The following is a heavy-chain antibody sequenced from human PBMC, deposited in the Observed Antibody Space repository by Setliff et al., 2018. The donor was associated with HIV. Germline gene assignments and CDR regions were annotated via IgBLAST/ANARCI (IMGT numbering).Heavy chain of an antibody. J-gene: IGHJ4*02. CDR3: ARHGTWNSQRFHFDY. CDR2: FYTSGST. D-gene: IGHD1-7*01. Sequence: SETLSLTCTVSGGSFTTYYWSWLRQPPGKELEWIGYFYTSGSTNHNPSLESRVTISVDKSKNQFSLKLNSVTAADTAVYYCARHGTWNSQRFHFDYWGQGTPVTAPQ. V-gene: IGHV4-4*09. CDR1: GGSFTTYY.